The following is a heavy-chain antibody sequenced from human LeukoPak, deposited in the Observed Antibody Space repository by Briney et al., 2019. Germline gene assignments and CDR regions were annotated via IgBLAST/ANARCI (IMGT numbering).Heavy chain of an antibody. V-gene: IGHV3-48*02. Sequence: GGSLRLSCAASGFTFSSYWMSWVRQAPGKGLEWIAYINHNGEAIYYPDFVKGRFIISRDNAKNSLFLQMNDLRDEDTAVYYCARDYDWAFDFWGQGTRVTVSS. D-gene: IGHD3-9*01. CDR1: GFTFSSYW. CDR2: INHNGEAI. CDR3: ARDYDWAFDF. J-gene: IGHJ4*02.